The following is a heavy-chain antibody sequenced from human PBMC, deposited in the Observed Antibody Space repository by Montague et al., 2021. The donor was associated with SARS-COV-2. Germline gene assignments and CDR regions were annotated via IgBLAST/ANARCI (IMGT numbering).Heavy chain of an antibody. V-gene: IGHV4-39*01. J-gene: IGHJ5*02. CDR3: ARHRDNLGSLNWFAP. D-gene: IGHD3-16*01. CDR1: AGAIRDTDYF. CDR2: IYYSGTT. Sequence: SETLSLICTVPAGAIRDTDYFWGWIRQPPGKGLEWIGSIYYSGTTYHNPSLKSRVTISVDTSKNQFSLKLSSVTAADTAVHFCARHRDNLGSLNWFAPWGQGTLVTVSS.